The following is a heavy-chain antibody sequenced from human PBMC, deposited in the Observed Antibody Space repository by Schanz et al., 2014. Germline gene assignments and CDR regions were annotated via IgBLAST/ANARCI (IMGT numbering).Heavy chain of an antibody. D-gene: IGHD6-13*01. CDR1: GGFISSINW. J-gene: IGHJ4*02. V-gene: IGHV4-4*02. Sequence: QVQLQESGPGLVKPSGTLSLTCAVSGGFISSINWWSWVRQPPGKGLEWIGDIGHSGNTKDNPSLKSRVTMSVETSKNQCSRNLSSVTAADTAVYYCARGRQQLGSFDYWGPGTLVSVSS. CDR2: IGHSGNT. CDR3: ARGRQQLGSFDY.